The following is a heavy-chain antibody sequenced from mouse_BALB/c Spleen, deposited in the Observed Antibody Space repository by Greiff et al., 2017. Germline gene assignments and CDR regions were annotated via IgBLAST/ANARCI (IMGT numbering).Heavy chain of an antibody. CDR2: ISYSGST. CDR3: ARKDYGSSYGFAY. J-gene: IGHJ3*01. CDR1: GDSITSGY. D-gene: IGHD1-1*01. V-gene: IGHV3-8*02. Sequence: EVMLVESGPSLVKPSQTLSLTCSVTGDSITSGYWNWIRKFPGNKLEYMGYISYSGSTYYNPSLKSRISITRDTSKNQYYLQLNSVTTEDTATYYCARKDYGSSYGFAYWGQGTLVTVSA.